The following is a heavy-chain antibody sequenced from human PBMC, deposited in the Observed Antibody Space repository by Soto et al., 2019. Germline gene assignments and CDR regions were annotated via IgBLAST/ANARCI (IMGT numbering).Heavy chain of an antibody. J-gene: IGHJ4*02. CDR2: IYYSGST. D-gene: IGHD3-22*01. V-gene: IGHV4-31*03. Sequence: SETLSLTCTVSGGSISSGGYYWSWIRQHPGKGLEWIGYIYYSGSTYYNPPLKSRVTISVDTSKNQFSLKLSSVTAADTAVYYCARVYYYDSSGYYYDYWGQGTLVTVSS. CDR1: GGSISSGGYY. CDR3: ARVYYYDSSGYYYDY.